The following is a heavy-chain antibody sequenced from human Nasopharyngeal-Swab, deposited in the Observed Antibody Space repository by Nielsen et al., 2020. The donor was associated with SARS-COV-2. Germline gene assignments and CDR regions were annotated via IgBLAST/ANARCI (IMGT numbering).Heavy chain of an antibody. Sequence: GGSLRLSCVGSGFTFSSYWMHWVRQAPGKGLVWVSQINRDDTTATYAGSVEGRFTISRDNAKNTLYLQMNSLRVEDTAVYYCVPWGPATGRGFGYWGQGILVTVSS. J-gene: IGHJ4*02. CDR1: GFTFSSYW. CDR2: INRDDTTA. CDR3: VPWGPATGRGFGY. D-gene: IGHD6-13*01. V-gene: IGHV3-74*01.